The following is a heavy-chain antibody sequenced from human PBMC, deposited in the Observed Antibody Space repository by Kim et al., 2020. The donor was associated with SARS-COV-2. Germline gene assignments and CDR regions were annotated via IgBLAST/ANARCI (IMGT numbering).Heavy chain of an antibody. J-gene: IGHJ6*02. D-gene: IGHD3-10*01. V-gene: IGHV3-30*02. Sequence: AHPVKGHITISRDNSKNTLYLQMNSLRAEDTAVYYCARQGSGKGHYGMDVWGQGTTVTVSS. CDR3: ARQGSGKGHYGMDV.